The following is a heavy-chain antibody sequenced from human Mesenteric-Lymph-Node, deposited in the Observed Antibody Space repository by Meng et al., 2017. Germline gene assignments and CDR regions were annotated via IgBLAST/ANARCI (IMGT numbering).Heavy chain of an antibody. D-gene: IGHD6-13*01. Sequence: GGSLRLSCAASGFTFSSYSMNWVRQAPGKGLEWVSSISSSSSYIYYADSVKGRFTISRDNAKNSLYLQMNSLRAGDTAVYYCARGRGAAAGVSYYGMDVWGQGTTVTVSS. CDR2: ISSSSSYI. V-gene: IGHV3-21*01. J-gene: IGHJ6*02. CDR1: GFTFSSYS. CDR3: ARGRGAAAGVSYYGMDV.